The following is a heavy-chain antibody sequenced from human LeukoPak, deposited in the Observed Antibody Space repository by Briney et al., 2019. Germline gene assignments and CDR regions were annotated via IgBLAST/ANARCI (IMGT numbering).Heavy chain of an antibody. V-gene: IGHV3-23*01. CDR2: ISGCGGST. D-gene: IGHD6-13*01. Sequence: GGSLRLSCAASGFTFSSYAMSWVRQAPGKGLEWVSAISGCGGSTYYADSVKGRFTISRDNSKTTLYLQMNSLRAEDTAVYYCAKDQTSWYVNWFDLWGQGTLVTVSS. CDR1: GFTFSSYA. J-gene: IGHJ5*02. CDR3: AKDQTSWYVNWFDL.